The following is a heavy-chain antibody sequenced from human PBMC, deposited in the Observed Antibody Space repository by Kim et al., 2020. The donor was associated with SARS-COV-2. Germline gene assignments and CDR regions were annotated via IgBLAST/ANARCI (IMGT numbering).Heavy chain of an antibody. V-gene: IGHV3-23*01. CDR3: ANPRGGVTDF. D-gene: IGHD2-21*02. Sequence: YADPEKGRVTIPRENSKNTLDLQMNSLRAEETAVYYCANPRGGVTDFWGQGTLVTVSS. J-gene: IGHJ4*02.